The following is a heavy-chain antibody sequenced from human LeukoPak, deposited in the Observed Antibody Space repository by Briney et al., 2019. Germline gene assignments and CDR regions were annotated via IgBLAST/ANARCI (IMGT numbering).Heavy chain of an antibody. CDR3: ARWAHQGRWFDY. CDR1: GDSVSSNSVA. D-gene: IGHD5-24*01. J-gene: IGHJ4*02. V-gene: IGHV6-1*01. Sequence: SQTLSLTCAISGDSVSSNSVAWSWIRQSPSRGLEWLGRTYYMSKWINEYADSVRSRITINPDTSKNQFSLQVNSVSPEDTAVYYSARWAHQGRWFDYWGQGTQVTVSS. CDR2: TYYMSKWIN.